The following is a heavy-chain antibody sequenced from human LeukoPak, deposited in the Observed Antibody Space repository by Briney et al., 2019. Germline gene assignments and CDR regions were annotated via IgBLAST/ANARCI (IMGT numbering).Heavy chain of an antibody. V-gene: IGHV3-23*01. CDR2: VSGRDDST. Sequence: GGSLRLSCAASGFTVGSKYMNWVRQAPGKGLEWVSAVSGRDDSTYYADSVKGRFTISRDTSKNTLYLQMNSLRAEDTAVYYCAKWGDYDILTGYYDPDYWGQGTLVTVSS. CDR3: AKWGDYDILTGYYDPDY. J-gene: IGHJ4*02. D-gene: IGHD3-9*01. CDR1: GFTVGSKY.